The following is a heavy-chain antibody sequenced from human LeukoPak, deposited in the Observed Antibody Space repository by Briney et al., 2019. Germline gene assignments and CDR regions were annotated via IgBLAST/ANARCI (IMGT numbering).Heavy chain of an antibody. D-gene: IGHD3-22*01. V-gene: IGHV4-59*01. J-gene: IGHJ3*02. CDR1: GGSISSYY. Sequence: SETLSLTCTVSGGSISSYYWSWIRQPPGKGLEWIGYIYYSGSTNYNPSLKSRVTISVDTSKNQFSLKLSSVTAADTAVYYCARAASGSYKRGFDIWGQGTMVTVSS. CDR3: ARAASGSYKRGFDI. CDR2: IYYSGST.